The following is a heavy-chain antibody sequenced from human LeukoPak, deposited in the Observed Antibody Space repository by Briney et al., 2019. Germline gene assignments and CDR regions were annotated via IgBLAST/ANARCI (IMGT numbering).Heavy chain of an antibody. CDR3: AKDIGSYYDY. D-gene: IGHD3-10*01. Sequence: PGGSLRLSCVASGFTFSSNGMHWVRHAPGKGLEWVTFIRYEGSKKYYADSVKGRFTISRDNSKNTLYLEMNSLRAEDTAVYYCAKDIGSYYDYWGQGILVTVSS. V-gene: IGHV3-30*02. CDR2: IRYEGSKK. J-gene: IGHJ4*02. CDR1: GFTFSSNG.